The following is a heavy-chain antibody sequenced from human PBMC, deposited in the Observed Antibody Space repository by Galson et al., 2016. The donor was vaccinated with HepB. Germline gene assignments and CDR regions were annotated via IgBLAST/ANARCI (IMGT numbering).Heavy chain of an antibody. CDR1: GFSFSNYA. CDR3: AKGTGNYYTDYFDY. D-gene: IGHD1-14*01. CDR2: IRDYGAGT. Sequence: SLRLSCAVSGFSFSNYAMSWVRQAPGKGLEWVSTIRDYGAGTYYAESVKGRFTVSRDNSKNTVYLHMSSLRDDDSAIYYCAKGTGNYYTDYFDYWGQGTLVTVSS. V-gene: IGHV3-23*01. J-gene: IGHJ4*02.